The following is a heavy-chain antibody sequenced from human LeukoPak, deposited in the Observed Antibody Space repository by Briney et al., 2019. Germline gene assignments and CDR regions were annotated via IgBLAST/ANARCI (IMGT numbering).Heavy chain of an antibody. J-gene: IGHJ5*02. D-gene: IGHD2-2*01. CDR1: GYTFTSYD. CDR3: ARGYCSSTRCSHWFDP. V-gene: IGHV1-8*01. CDR2: MNPNSGNT. Sequence: GASVKVSXKASGYTFTSYDINWVRQATGQGLEWMGWMNPNSGNTGYAQKFQGRVTMTRNTPINTAYMELSSLRSEDTAVYYCARGYCSSTRCSHWFDPWGQGTLVTVSS.